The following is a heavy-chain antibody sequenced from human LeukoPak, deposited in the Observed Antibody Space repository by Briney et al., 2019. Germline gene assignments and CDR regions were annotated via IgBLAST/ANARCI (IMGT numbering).Heavy chain of an antibody. CDR3: ARDGSGYDRPFDI. Sequence: GGFLRLSCAASGFTFSDYYMSWLRQAPGKGLEWVSYISSSGSTIYYADSVKGRFTISRDNAKNSLYLQMNSLRAEDTAVYYCARDGSGYDRPFDIWGQGTMVTVSS. D-gene: IGHD5-12*01. J-gene: IGHJ3*02. CDR2: ISSSGSTI. CDR1: GFTFSDYY. V-gene: IGHV3-11*01.